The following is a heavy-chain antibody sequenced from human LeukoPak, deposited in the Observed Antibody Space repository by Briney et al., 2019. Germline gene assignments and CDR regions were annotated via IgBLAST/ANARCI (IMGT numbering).Heavy chain of an antibody. CDR2: IYTSGST. CDR1: GGTISSFY. D-gene: IGHD3-9*01. V-gene: IGHV4-4*07. CDR3: ARDRRAFDINRAFDI. J-gene: IGHJ3*02. Sequence: PSETLSLTCTVSGGTISSFYRSWIRQPAGKGLEWIGRIYTSGSTTNNPSPKSRVTTSVDTPKNQFSLKLSSVAAADTAVYYCARDRRAFDINRAFDIWGQGTMVTVSS.